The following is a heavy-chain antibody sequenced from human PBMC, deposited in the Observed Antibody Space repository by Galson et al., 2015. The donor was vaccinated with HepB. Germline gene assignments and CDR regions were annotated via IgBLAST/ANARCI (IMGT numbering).Heavy chain of an antibody. J-gene: IGHJ4*02. D-gene: IGHD3-10*01. CDR2: INAGNGNT. V-gene: IGHV1-3*01. CDR1: GYTFTSYA. Sequence: SVKVSCKASGYTFTSYAMHWVRQAPGQRLEWMGRINAGNGNTKYSQKFQGRVTITRDTSASTAYMELSSLRSEDTAVYYCARVREIGSGSYSWDQGTLVTVSS. CDR3: ARVREIGSGSYS.